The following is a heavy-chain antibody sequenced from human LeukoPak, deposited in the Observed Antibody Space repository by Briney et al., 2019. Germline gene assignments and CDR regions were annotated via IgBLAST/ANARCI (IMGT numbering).Heavy chain of an antibody. J-gene: IGHJ4*02. V-gene: IGHV3-7*01. CDR3: ARSYDGYVRSFDY. CDR1: GFIFSSHW. CDR2: IKEDGSEK. Sequence: GGSLRLSCAASGFIFSSHWMSRVRQAPGKGLEWVASIKEDGSEKSYMDSVKGRFTISRDNAKNSLYLQMNSLRAEDTAVYYCARSYDGYVRSFDYWGQGALVTVSS. D-gene: IGHD5-24*01.